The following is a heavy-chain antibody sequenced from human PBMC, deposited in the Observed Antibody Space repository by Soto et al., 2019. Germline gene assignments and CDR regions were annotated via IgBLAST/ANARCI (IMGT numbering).Heavy chain of an antibody. CDR3: ERAVWFGELLAVNYYYYGMDV. J-gene: IGHJ6*02. Sequence: QVQLQQWGAGLLKPSETLSLTCAVYGGSFSGDYWSWIRQPPGKGLEWIGEINHSGSTNYNPSLKSRVSISVDKSKNQFSLKLSSVTDADTAVYYCERAVWFGELLAVNYYYYGMDVWGQGTTVTVSS. V-gene: IGHV4-34*01. CDR2: INHSGST. CDR1: GGSFSGDY. D-gene: IGHD3-10*01.